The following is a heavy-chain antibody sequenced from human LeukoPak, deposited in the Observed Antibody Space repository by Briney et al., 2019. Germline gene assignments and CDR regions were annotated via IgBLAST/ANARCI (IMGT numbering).Heavy chain of an antibody. CDR2: VYYSGTT. Sequence: SETLSLTCTVAGGSISGSYWSWIRPPPGKGLEWIGYVYYSGTTYYNPSLKSRVTISVDTSKNQFSLKLSSVTAADTAVYYCARWPYCSGANCARDYWGQGTLVTVSS. CDR1: GGSISGSY. J-gene: IGHJ4*02. CDR3: ARWPYCSGANCARDY. D-gene: IGHD2-15*01. V-gene: IGHV4-59*01.